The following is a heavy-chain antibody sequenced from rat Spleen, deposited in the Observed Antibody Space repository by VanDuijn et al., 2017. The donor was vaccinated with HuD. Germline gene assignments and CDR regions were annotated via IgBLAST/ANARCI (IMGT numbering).Heavy chain of an antibody. Sequence: EVQLVESGGGLVQPGRSLKLSCVASGFTFKNYWMTWIRQAPGKGLEWVASITNSAGNTYYRDSVKGRFTISRDNAKSTLYLQMDSLRSEDTATYYCARHRYKRTVAAVDYWGQGVMVTVSS. CDR1: GFTFKNYW. D-gene: IGHD1-8*01. V-gene: IGHV5-31*01. CDR3: ARHRYKRTVAAVDY. CDR2: ITNSAGNT. J-gene: IGHJ2*01.